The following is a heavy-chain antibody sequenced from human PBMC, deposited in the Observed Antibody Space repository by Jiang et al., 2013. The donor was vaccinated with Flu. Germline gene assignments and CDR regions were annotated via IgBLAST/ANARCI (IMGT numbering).Heavy chain of an antibody. J-gene: IGHJ6*02. CDR3: ARGPPARVYAAAGTYSNYGMDV. CDR1: GYTFTSYA. Sequence: QSGSELKKPGASVKVSCKASGYTFTSYAMNWVRQAPGQGLEWMGWINTNTGNPTYAQGFTGRFVFSLDTSVSTAYLQISSLKAEDTAVYYCARGPPARVYAAAGTYSNYGMDVWGQGTTVTVSS. D-gene: IGHD6-13*01. CDR2: INTNTGNP. V-gene: IGHV7-4-1*02.